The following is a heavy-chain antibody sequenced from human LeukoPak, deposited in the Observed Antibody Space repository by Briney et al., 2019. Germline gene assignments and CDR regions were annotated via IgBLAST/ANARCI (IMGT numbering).Heavy chain of an antibody. Sequence: SETLSLTCTVSGGSISSYYWSWIRQPPGKGLEWIGYIYYSGSTNYNPSLKSRVTISVDTSKNQFSLKLSSVTAADTAVYYCARGNYGDYEENWFDPWGQGTLVTVSS. CDR1: GGSISSYY. J-gene: IGHJ5*02. CDR2: IYYSGST. CDR3: ARGNYGDYEENWFDP. D-gene: IGHD4-17*01. V-gene: IGHV4-59*01.